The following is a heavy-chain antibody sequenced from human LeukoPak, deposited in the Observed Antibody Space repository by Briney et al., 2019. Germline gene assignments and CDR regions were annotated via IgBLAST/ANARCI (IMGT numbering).Heavy chain of an antibody. CDR1: GFTFSRFW. D-gene: IGHD3-10*01. V-gene: IGHV3-7*03. CDR3: AKTYYSSRAHYYYYYYMDV. J-gene: IGHJ6*03. Sequence: PGGSLRLSCAASGFTFSRFWMSWVRQAPGKGLEWVANIKQDGSEKYYVESVKGRFTISRDNSKNTRYLQMNSLRAEDTAVYYCAKTYYSSRAHYYYYYYMDVWGKGTTVTISS. CDR2: IKQDGSEK.